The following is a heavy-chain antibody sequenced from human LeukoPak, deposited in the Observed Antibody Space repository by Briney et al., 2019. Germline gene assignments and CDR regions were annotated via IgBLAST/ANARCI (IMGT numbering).Heavy chain of an antibody. CDR3: IRSRGSSYGNWDY. J-gene: IGHJ4*02. D-gene: IGHD5-18*01. CDR1: GFTFSSDC. CDR2: IKGGGSNI. Sequence: GGSLRLSCAASGFTFSSDCMHWVRQVPGKGLVWVSRIKGGGSNINYAESVRGRFIISRDNAKNTLYLQMNSLRAEDTAVYYCIRSRGSSYGNWDYWGQGTLVTVSS. V-gene: IGHV3-74*01.